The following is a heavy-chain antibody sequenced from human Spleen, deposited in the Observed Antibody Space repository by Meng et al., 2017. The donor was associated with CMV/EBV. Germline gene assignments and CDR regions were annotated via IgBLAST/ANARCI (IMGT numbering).Heavy chain of an antibody. J-gene: IGHJ4*02. V-gene: IGHV1-2*02. CDR1: VYTFTGYY. Sequence: KVSWRASVYTFTGYYMHWVRQAPGQGLEWMGWINPSSGGTNYAQKFQGRVTMTRDTSISTAYMELSRLRSDDTAVYYCARMMAGPDCWGQGTLVTVSS. CDR3: ARMMAGPDC. D-gene: IGHD6-19*01. CDR2: INPSSGGT.